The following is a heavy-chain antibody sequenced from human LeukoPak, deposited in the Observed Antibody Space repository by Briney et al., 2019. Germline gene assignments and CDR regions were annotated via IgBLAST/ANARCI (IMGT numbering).Heavy chain of an antibody. J-gene: IGHJ4*02. D-gene: IGHD2/OR15-2a*01. Sequence: PGGSLRLSCAASEFTFSSYSMNWVRQAPGKGLEWIGEISHSGTTNYNPSLRSRVTMFLDRANNQFSLSLTSVTAADSAVYYCTRENRPFCPFAYWGQGVLVTVSS. CDR3: TRENRPFCPFAY. V-gene: IGHV4-4*02. CDR1: EFTFSSYSM. CDR2: ISHSGTT.